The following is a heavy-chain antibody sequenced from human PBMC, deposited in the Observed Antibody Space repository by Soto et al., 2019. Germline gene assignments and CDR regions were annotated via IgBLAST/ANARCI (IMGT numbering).Heavy chain of an antibody. CDR1: GGAFSSYA. D-gene: IGHD2-2*01. J-gene: IGHJ3*01. V-gene: IGHV1-69*13. Sequence: ASVKVSCKPSGGAFSSYAFSWVRQAPGQGLEWLGGIIPVFGTPTYAQRFQGRVTITADGSTRTAYMELSSLRSDDTAMYFCARDSPYCSSTSCFYLWGQGTMVTVSS. CDR3: ARDSPYCSSTSCFYL. CDR2: IIPVFGTP.